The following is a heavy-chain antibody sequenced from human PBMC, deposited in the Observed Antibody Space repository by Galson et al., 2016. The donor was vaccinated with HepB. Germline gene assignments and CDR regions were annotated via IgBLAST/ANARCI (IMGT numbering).Heavy chain of an antibody. CDR3: ARAYYYYGLDV. CDR1: GSTFSTSW. J-gene: IGHJ6*02. V-gene: IGHV3-7*01. Sequence: SLRLSCAASGSTFSTSWMTWVRQAPGKGLEWVASITEDGSEKIYVDSVKGRFTISRDNAKKSLYLQMNRLGAEDTAVYYCARAYYYYGLDVWGQGTTVTVSS. CDR2: ITEDGSEK.